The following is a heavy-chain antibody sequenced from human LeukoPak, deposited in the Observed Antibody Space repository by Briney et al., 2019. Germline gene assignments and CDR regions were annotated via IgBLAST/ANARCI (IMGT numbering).Heavy chain of an antibody. CDR2: INPSGGST. V-gene: IGHV1-46*03. J-gene: IGHJ4*02. Sequence: ASVKVSCKASGYTFTSYYMHWVRQAPGQGLEWMGIINPSGGSTNYAQKFQGRVTMTRDTSTSTVYMELSSLRSEDTAVYYCARAIPNYYGSGSYLDYWGQGTLVTVSS. CDR1: GYTFTSYY. CDR3: ARAIPNYYGSGSYLDY. D-gene: IGHD3-10*01.